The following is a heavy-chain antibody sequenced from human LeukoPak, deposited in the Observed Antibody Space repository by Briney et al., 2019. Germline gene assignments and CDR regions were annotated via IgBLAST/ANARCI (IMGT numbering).Heavy chain of an antibody. CDR3: ARGELWFGEFPSTYNWFDP. D-gene: IGHD3-10*01. CDR1: GFTFSSYS. V-gene: IGHV3-21*01. CDR2: ISSSSSYI. J-gene: IGHJ5*02. Sequence: PGGSLRLSCAASGFTFSSYSMNWVRQAPGKGLEWVSSISSSSSYIYYADSVKGRFTISRDNAKNSLYLQMNSLRAEDTAVYYCARGELWFGEFPSTYNWFDPWGQGTLVTVSA.